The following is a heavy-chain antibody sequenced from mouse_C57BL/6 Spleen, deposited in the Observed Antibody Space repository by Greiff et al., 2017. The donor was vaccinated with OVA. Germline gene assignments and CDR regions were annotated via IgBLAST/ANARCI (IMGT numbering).Heavy chain of an antibody. Sequence: EVKLQESGTVLARPGASVKMSCKTSGYTFTSYWMHWVKQRPGQGLEWIGAIYPGNSDTSYNQKFKGKAKLTAVTSASTAYMELSSLTNEDSAVYYCTRGIYYGNYDYAMDYWGQGTSVTVSS. V-gene: IGHV1-5*01. CDR3: TRGIYYGNYDYAMDY. D-gene: IGHD2-1*01. J-gene: IGHJ4*01. CDR2: IYPGNSDT. CDR1: GYTFTSYW.